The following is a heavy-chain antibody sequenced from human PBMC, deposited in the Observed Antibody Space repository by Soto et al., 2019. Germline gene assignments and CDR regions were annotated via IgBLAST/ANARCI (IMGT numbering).Heavy chain of an antibody. CDR2: IYYSGST. V-gene: IGHV4-31*03. J-gene: IGHJ6*03. D-gene: IGHD5-18*01. CDR3: ARGQQLWLRYYYMDG. Sequence: QVQLQESGPGLVKPSQTLSLTCTVSGGSISSGVYYWSWIRQHPGKGLEWIGYIYYSGSTYYNPSLKSRVTISVDTSKNHFSLKLSSVNASYTAVYYCARGQQLWLRYYYMDGWGKGTTVTVSS. CDR1: GGSISSGVYY.